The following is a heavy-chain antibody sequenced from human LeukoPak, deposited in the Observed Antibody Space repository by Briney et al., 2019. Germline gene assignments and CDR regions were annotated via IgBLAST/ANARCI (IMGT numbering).Heavy chain of an antibody. CDR2: ISWNSGSI. Sequence: SGGSLRLSCAASGFTFDDYAMHWVRHAPGKGLEWVSGISWNSGSIGYADSVKGRFTISRDNAKNSLYLQMNSLRAEDTALYYCAKGASGWYRGFDYWGQGTLVTVSS. V-gene: IGHV3-9*01. CDR3: AKGASGWYRGFDY. J-gene: IGHJ4*02. D-gene: IGHD6-19*01. CDR1: GFTFDDYA.